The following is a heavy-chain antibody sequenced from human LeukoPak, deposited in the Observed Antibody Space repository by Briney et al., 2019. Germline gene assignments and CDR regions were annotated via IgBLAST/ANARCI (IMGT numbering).Heavy chain of an antibody. CDR1: GFTFNRYA. J-gene: IGHJ4*02. CDR3: AKDHVYGGADD. V-gene: IGHV3-43*02. Sequence: GGSLRLSCAASGFTFNRYAMHWVRQAPGKGLEWVGLISGDGITTYYLDSVKGRFTISRGNSKNSLYLHMNSLRSEDTALYYCAKDHVYGGADDWGQGTLVTVSS. CDR2: ISGDGITT. D-gene: IGHD4-23*01.